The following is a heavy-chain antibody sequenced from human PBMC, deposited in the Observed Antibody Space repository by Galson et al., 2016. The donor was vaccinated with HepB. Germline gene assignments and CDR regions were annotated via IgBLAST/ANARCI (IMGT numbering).Heavy chain of an antibody. CDR1: GYTFTTSG. CDR3: AGDVQYRLDS. Sequence: SVRVSCKASGYTFTTSGIRWVRQAPGQGLEWMGWISTYSGDTKYAQNFQGGLTLTTDSSTTTAYMEMRSLRFDDTAMYYCAGDVQYRLDSWGQGTRVTVSS. D-gene: IGHD2/OR15-2a*01. CDR2: ISTYSGDT. V-gene: IGHV1-18*01. J-gene: IGHJ4*02.